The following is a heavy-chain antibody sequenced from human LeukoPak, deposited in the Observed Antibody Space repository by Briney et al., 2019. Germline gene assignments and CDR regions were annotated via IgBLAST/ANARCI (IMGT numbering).Heavy chain of an antibody. CDR1: GYTFTSYA. Sequence: ASVKVSCKASGYTFTSYAMHWVRQAPGQRLEWMGWINAGNGNTKYSQKFQGRVTITRDTSASTAYMELSSLRSEDTAVYYCARDRRYYYDSSGYSPSDYWGQGTLVTVSS. CDR2: INAGNGNT. J-gene: IGHJ4*02. D-gene: IGHD3-22*01. CDR3: ARDRRYYYDSSGYSPSDY. V-gene: IGHV1-3*01.